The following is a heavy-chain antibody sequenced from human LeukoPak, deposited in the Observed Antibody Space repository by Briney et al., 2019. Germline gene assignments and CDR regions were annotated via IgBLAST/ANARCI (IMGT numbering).Heavy chain of an antibody. CDR2: ISSSGSTI. D-gene: IGHD3-9*01. CDR1: GFTFSDYY. CDR3: ARVRGPPYYDILTGYLY. V-gene: IGHV3-11*01. J-gene: IGHJ4*02. Sequence: GGSLRLSCAASGFTFSDYYMSWIRQAPGKGLEWVSYISSSGSTIYYADSVKGRFTISRDNAKNSLYLQMNSLRAEDTAVYYCARVRGPPYYDILTGYLYWGQGTLVTVSS.